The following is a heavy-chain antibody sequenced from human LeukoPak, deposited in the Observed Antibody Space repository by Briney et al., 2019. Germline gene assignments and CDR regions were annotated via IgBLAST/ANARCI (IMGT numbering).Heavy chain of an antibody. CDR3: AKQQDIVVVVAVAFDI. V-gene: IGHV3-23*01. Sequence: GGSLRLSCAASGFTFSSYAMSWVRQAPGKGLEWVSAISGSGGSTYYADSVKGRFTISRDNSKNTLYLQMNSLRAEDTAVYYCAKQQDIVVVVAVAFDIWGQGTMVTVSS. CDR1: GFTFSSYA. J-gene: IGHJ3*02. CDR2: ISGSGGST. D-gene: IGHD2-15*01.